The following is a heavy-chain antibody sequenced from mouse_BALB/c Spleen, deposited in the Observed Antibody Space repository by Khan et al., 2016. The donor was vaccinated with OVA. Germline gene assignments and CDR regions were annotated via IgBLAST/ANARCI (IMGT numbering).Heavy chain of an antibody. CDR3: ARHRFGYFDV. Sequence: QVQLKESGPDLVAPSQSLSITCTVSGFSLTSYGVHWVRQPPGKGLEWLVVIWSDGITTYYSALKSRLSISNDNSMSQASLKMNSLQTDDTAMYYCARHRFGYFDVWGAGTTVTVSS. V-gene: IGHV2-6-2*01. CDR1: GFSLTSYG. J-gene: IGHJ1*01. CDR2: IWSDGIT.